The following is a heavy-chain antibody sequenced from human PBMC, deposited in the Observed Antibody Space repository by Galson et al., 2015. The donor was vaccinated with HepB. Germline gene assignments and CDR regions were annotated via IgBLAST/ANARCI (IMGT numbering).Heavy chain of an antibody. D-gene: IGHD6-19*01. CDR2: SDNEGVT. V-gene: IGHV3-66*01. J-gene: IGHJ4*02. Sequence: SLRLSCAASGFSVSRNYMTWVRQAPGKGLEWVSVSDNEGVTGYADSVRGRFAISRDSSQNTLFLQMITLRAEDTAMYYCAMVSAWHRGWGQGTLVTVSS. CDR1: GFSVSRNY. CDR3: AMVSAWHRG.